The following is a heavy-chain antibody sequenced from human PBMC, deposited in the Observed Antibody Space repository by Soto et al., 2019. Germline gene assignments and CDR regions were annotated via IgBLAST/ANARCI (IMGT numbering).Heavy chain of an antibody. V-gene: IGHV1-24*01. CDR2: FDPEDGET. D-gene: IGHD5-18*01. Sequence: ASVKVSCKVSGYTLTELSMHWVRQAPGKGLEWMGGFDPEDGETIYAQKFQGRVTMTEDTSTDTAYMELSSLRSEDTAVYYCATPGYSYGRGPHFDYWGQGTLVTVSS. CDR3: ATPGYSYGRGPHFDY. CDR1: GYTLTELS. J-gene: IGHJ4*02.